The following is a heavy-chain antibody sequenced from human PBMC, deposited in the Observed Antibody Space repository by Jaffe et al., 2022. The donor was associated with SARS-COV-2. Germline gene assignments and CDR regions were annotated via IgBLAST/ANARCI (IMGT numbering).Heavy chain of an antibody. J-gene: IGHJ3*02. Sequence: EEQLVESGGGLVKPGGSLRLSCAGSGFTFSNAWMNWVRQAPGKGLEWVGRIKSKADGGTTYYAAPVRGRFTISRDDSKNTVYLQMNSLKTEDTAVYYCSTGYAFDMWGQGTMVIVSS. V-gene: IGHV3-15*01. CDR2: IKSKADGGTT. CDR1: GFTFSNAW. CDR3: STGYAFDM.